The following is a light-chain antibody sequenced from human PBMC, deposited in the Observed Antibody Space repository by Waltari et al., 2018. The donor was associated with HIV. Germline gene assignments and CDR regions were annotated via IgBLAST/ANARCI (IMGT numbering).Light chain of an antibody. CDR3: MQGTHWPRYT. Sequence: DVVMTQSPLSLPVTLGQPASISCSSSQSLLYSDGNTYLSWFQQRPGQSPRRLIYKVSNRGSGVPDRFIGSGSGTDFTLKISRVEAEDVGVYYCMQGTHWPRYTFGQGTKLEIK. CDR1: QSLLYSDGNTY. J-gene: IGKJ2*01. CDR2: KVS. V-gene: IGKV2-30*01.